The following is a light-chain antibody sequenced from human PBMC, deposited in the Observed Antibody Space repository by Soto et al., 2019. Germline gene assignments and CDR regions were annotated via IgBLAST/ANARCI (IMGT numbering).Light chain of an antibody. J-gene: IGKJ1*01. CDR2: GAS. CDR1: QTVSSNY. CDR3: QQYGNSPQT. Sequence: EVVLTQSPGTLSLSPGERATLSCRASQTVSSNYLAWYQQKPGQAPRLLIYGASNRATCIPDRFSGSGSGTDFTLTISRLEPEDFAVYYCQQYGNSPQTFGQGTKVEIK. V-gene: IGKV3-20*01.